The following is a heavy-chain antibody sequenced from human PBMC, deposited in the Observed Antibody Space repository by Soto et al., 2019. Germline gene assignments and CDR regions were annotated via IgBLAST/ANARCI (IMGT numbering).Heavy chain of an antibody. J-gene: IGHJ3*02. Sequence: GGSLRLSCAASGFTFNDYYMSWDRRAPGKGPEWISYISRGGNTIYYADSVRGRFTISRDNAKNSLYLHMNNLRVEDTAMFYCARVGSGWYLDIWGQGTMVTVSS. CDR3: ARVGSGWYLDI. CDR1: GFTFNDYY. V-gene: IGHV3-11*01. CDR2: ISRGGNTI. D-gene: IGHD6-19*01.